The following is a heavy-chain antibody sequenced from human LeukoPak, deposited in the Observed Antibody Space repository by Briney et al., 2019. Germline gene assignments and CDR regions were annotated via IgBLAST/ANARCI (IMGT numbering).Heavy chain of an antibody. J-gene: IGHJ4*02. Sequence: SETLSLTCTVSGGSISSYYWSWIRQPAGKGLEWIGRIYTSGSTNYNPSLKSRVTMSVDTSKNQFSLKLSSVTAADTAVYYCARDFDSYGIYYFDYWGQGTLVTVSS. V-gene: IGHV4-4*07. CDR1: GGSISSYY. D-gene: IGHD5-18*01. CDR2: IYTSGST. CDR3: ARDFDSYGIYYFDY.